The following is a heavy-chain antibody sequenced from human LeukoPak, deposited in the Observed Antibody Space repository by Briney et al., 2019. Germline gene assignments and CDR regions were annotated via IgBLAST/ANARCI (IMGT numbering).Heavy chain of an antibody. CDR2: IILILGIA. CDR3: ARXXXXXSSGQSGA. Sequence: SVKVSCKASGYTFTSYDINWVRQAPGQGLEWMGRIILILGIANYAQKFQGRVTITADKSTSTAYMELSSLRSEDTAVYYCARXXXXXSSGQSGAWGQGTLVTVSS. D-gene: IGHD3-22*01. V-gene: IGHV1-69*04. J-gene: IGHJ5*02. CDR1: GYTFTSYD.